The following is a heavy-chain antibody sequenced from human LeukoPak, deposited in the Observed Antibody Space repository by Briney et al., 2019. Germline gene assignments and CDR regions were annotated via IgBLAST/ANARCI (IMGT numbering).Heavy chain of an antibody. D-gene: IGHD7-27*01. CDR2: IDSIDSET. J-gene: IGHJ4*02. V-gene: IGHV5-51*01. Sequence: GLSLTFSCNASAYGFTSYCIGWVRYMTPKGLEWMGFIDSIDSETRYTPRSQCQATSSAEKSPTTAHLQWNSVKASDPGMYYCARQTAMGRPGDYWGQGTLVTVSS. CDR1: AYGFTSYC. CDR3: ARQTAMGRPGDY.